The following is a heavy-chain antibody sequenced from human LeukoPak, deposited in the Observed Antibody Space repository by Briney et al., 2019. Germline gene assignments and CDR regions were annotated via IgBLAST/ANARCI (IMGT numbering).Heavy chain of an antibody. CDR3: AREYSPANTANDAFDI. CDR1: GFTFSSYS. Sequence: PGGSLRLSCAASGFTFSSYSMNWVRQAPGKGLEWVSSISSSSSYIYYADSVKGRFTISRDNAKNSLYLQMNSLRAEDTAVYYCAREYSPANTANDAFDIWGQGTMVTVSS. D-gene: IGHD5-18*01. CDR2: ISSSSSYI. V-gene: IGHV3-21*01. J-gene: IGHJ3*02.